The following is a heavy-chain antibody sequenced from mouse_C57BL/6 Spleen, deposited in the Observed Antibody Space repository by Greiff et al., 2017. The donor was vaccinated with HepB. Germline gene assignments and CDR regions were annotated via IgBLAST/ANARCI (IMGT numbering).Heavy chain of an antibody. J-gene: IGHJ4*01. CDR1: GYTFTTYP. CDR3: ARGGLRDSLYAMDY. V-gene: IGHV1-47*01. Sequence: QVQLQQSGAELVKPGASVKMSCKASGYTFTTYPIEWMKQNHGKSLEWIGNFHPYNDDTKYNEKFKGKATLTGEKSSSTVYLELSRLTSEDSAVYYCARGGLRDSLYAMDYWGQGTSVTVSS. CDR2: FHPYNDDT. D-gene: IGHD2-4*01.